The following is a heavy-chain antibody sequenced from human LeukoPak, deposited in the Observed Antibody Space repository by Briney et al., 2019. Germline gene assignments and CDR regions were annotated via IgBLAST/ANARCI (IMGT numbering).Heavy chain of an antibody. CDR1: GFTFSSYT. J-gene: IGHJ4*02. V-gene: IGHV3-21*01. Sequence: GGSLRLSCAASGFTFSSYTMMWVRQAPGKGLEYVSSIIISSSRIFYADSVRGRFTISRDNAKNSLYLQINSLRAEDTAVYYCARVPVGYQGYSSAWYADYWGQGTLVSVSS. CDR3: ARVPVGYQGYSSAWYADY. CDR2: IIISSSRI. D-gene: IGHD6-19*01.